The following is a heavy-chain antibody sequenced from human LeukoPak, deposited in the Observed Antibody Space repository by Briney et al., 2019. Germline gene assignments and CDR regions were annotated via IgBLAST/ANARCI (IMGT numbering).Heavy chain of an antibody. V-gene: IGHV4-34*01. CDR2: INHSGST. D-gene: IGHD3-22*01. CDR3: ARYYDSSGYTDY. CDR1: GGSFSGYY. J-gene: IGHJ4*02. Sequence: PSETLSLTCAVYGGSFSGYYWSWLRQPPGKGLEWIGEINHSGSTNYNPSLKSRVTISVDTSKNQFSLKLSSATAADTAVYYCARYYDSSGYTDYWGQGTLVTVSS.